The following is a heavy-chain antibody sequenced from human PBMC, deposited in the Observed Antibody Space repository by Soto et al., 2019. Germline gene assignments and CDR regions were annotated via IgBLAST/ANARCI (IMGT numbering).Heavy chain of an antibody. CDR1: GFPFSSIG. V-gene: IGHV3-23*01. J-gene: IGHJ4*02. Sequence: GGSLRLSCAASGFPFSSIGMSWVRQSPGKGLEWVSAIGGNGFSTYYADSVKGRFTISRDNSKNTLYLQMNSLRDEDTAVYYCARELYGDLTNWGQGTLVTVSS. CDR2: IGGNGFST. CDR3: ARELYGDLTN. D-gene: IGHD4-17*01.